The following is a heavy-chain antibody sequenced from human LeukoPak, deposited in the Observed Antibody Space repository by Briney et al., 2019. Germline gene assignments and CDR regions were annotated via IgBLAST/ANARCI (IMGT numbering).Heavy chain of an antibody. CDR1: GYSFTTYW. V-gene: IGHV5-51*01. Sequence: GESLKISCKGSGYSFTTYWIGRVRQMPGKGLEWMGIIYPGDSDARYSPSLQGQVTISVDKSISTAYLQWSSLKASDTAMYYCARQGRIVVVTTTHDAFDIWGQGTMVTVSS. J-gene: IGHJ3*02. CDR3: ARQGRIVVVTTTHDAFDI. CDR2: IYPGDSDA. D-gene: IGHD2-21*02.